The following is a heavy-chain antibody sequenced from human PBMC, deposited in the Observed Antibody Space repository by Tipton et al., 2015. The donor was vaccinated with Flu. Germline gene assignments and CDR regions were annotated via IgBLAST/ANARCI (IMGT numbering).Heavy chain of an antibody. CDR3: ARGCGGDCYSHMGDAFDV. V-gene: IGHV3-7*01. J-gene: IGHJ3*01. CDR1: GFTFTTYW. Sequence: SLRLSCADSGFTFTTYWMSWVRQTPGKGLEWVANINQAGSETQYVDSVKGRFTISRDNARNSLYLQMGSLRAEDTSLYYCARGCGGDCYSHMGDAFDVWGQGTMVTVSS. CDR2: INQAGSET. D-gene: IGHD2-21*02.